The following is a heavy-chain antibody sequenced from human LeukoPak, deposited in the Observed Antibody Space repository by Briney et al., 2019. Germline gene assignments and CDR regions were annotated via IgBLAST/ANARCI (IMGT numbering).Heavy chain of an antibody. V-gene: IGHV1-69*13. CDR2: IIPVFGTA. J-gene: IGHJ4*02. Sequence: SVKVSCKASGGTFSSYAISWVRQAPGQGLEWMGGIIPVFGTAIYAQKFQGRDTITADESTSTAYMALSTLRSEDTAVYYCARDRLGDDSSGYYYPFWGQGTLVTVSS. D-gene: IGHD3-22*01. CDR3: ARDRLGDDSSGYYYPF. CDR1: GGTFSSYA.